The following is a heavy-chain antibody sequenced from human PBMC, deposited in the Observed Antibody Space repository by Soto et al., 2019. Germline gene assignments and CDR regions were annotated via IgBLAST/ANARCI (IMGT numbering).Heavy chain of an antibody. CDR1: GFSLSTSGVG. D-gene: IGHD2-15*01. CDR3: AHRLGYCSGGSCYSAEGHFDY. CDR2: IYWDDDK. J-gene: IGHJ4*02. V-gene: IGHV2-5*02. Sequence: QITLKESGPTLVKPTQTLTLTCTFSGFSLSTSGVGVGWIRQPPGKALEWLALIYWDDDKRYRPSLKSRLTITKDTTKNQMVLTMTNMDPVETATYYCAHRLGYCSGGSCYSAEGHFDYWGQGTLVTGSS.